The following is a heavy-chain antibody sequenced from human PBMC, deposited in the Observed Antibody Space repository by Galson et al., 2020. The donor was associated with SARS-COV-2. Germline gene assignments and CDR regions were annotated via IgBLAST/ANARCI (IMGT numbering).Heavy chain of an antibody. J-gene: IGHJ6*02. CDR1: GYTFTSYG. V-gene: IGHV1-18*01. D-gene: IGHD6-6*01. CDR3: ARDSERSSPDSGSAGYHYYGMDV. CDR2: ISGYNGYT. Sequence: ASVKVSCKASGYTFTSYGISWVRQAPGQGLEWMGWISGYNGYTKYAQKLQGRVTLTTDTSTTTAYMELRSLRSDDTAVYYCARDSERSSPDSGSAGYHYYGMDVWGQGTTVTVSS.